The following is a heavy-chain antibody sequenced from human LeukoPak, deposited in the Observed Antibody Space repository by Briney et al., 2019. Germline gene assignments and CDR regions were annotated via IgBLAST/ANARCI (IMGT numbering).Heavy chain of an antibody. CDR3: ARGENYSDISPSYVMDV. D-gene: IGHD3-22*01. Sequence: GGSLRLSCAAFGFTFSSCSMNWVRQAPGKGLEWVSSISSSSSYIYYADSVKGRFTISRDNAKNALSLQMNSLRAEDTAVYYCARGENYSDISPSYVMDVWGQGTTVTV. CDR2: ISSSSSYI. CDR1: GFTFSSCS. J-gene: IGHJ6*02. V-gene: IGHV3-21*01.